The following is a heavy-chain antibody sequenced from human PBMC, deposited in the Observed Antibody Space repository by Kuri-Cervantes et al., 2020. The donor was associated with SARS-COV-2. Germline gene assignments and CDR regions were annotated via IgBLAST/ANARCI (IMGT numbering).Heavy chain of an antibody. D-gene: IGHD1-26*01. CDR3: AKDISQGSYVDAFDI. J-gene: IGHJ3*02. CDR2: VSWNGSRT. Sequence: ESMKFSCAASGFTFSNSDMNWVRQAPGKVLEWVSGVSWNGSRTHYADSVKGRFIISRDNSKNSLYLQMNSLRTEDTALYYCAKDISQGSYVDAFDIWGQGTMVTVSS. CDR1: GFTFSNSD. V-gene: IGHV3-19*01.